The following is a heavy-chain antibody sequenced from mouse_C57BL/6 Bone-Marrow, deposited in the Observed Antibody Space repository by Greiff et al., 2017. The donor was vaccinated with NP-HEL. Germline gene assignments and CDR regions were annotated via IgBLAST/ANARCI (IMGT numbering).Heavy chain of an antibody. CDR3: ALYYFDY. V-gene: IGHV1-55*01. CDR2: IYPGSGST. J-gene: IGHJ2*01. CDR1: GYTFTSYW. Sequence: QVQLKESGAELVKPGASVKMSCKASGYTFTSYWITWVKQRPGQGLEWIGDIYPGSGSTNYNEKFKSKATLTVDTSSSTAYMQLSSLTSEDSAVYYCALYYFDYWGQGTTLTVSS.